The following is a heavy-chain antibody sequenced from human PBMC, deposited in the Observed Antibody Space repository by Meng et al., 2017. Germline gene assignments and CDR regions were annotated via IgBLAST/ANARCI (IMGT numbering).Heavy chain of an antibody. V-gene: IGHV3-48*04. Sequence: GGSLRLSCAASGFTFSSYGMHWVRQAPGKGLEWVSYISSSGSTIYYADSVKGRFTISRDNAKNSLYLQMNSLRAEDTAVYYCASGMVGTDLYYFDYWGQGTLVTVSS. J-gene: IGHJ4*02. CDR3: ASGMVGTDLYYFDY. D-gene: IGHD1-26*01. CDR2: ISSSGSTI. CDR1: GFTFSSYG.